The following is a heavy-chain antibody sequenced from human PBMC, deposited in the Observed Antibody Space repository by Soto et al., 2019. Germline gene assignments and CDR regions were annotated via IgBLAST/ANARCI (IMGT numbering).Heavy chain of an antibody. CDR1: GGTFSTYT. J-gene: IGHJ5*02. V-gene: IGHV1-69*04. Sequence: SVKVSCKASGGTFSTYTISWVRLAPGQGLEWMGRIIPILRMADYAQKFQGRVTITADKSTSTVYMELSSLTSEDTAVYYCARDPPRGGNGYNWFDPWGQGTLVTVSS. D-gene: IGHD2-15*01. CDR2: IIPILRMA. CDR3: ARDPPRGGNGYNWFDP.